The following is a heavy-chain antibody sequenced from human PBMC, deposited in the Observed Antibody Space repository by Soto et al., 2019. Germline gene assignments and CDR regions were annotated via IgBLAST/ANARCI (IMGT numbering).Heavy chain of an antibody. J-gene: IGHJ4*02. CDR2: IYWDDDK. CDR1: GFSLSTSGVG. V-gene: IGHV2-5*02. D-gene: IGHD3-22*01. Sequence: QITLKESGPTLVKPTQTLTLTCTFSGFSLSTSGVGVGWIRQPPGKALEWLALIYWDDDKRYSPSLKSRLTITKDTSKNQVVLTMTNMDPVDTATYYWAHSVRDYYDSSGYQAFDYWGQGTLVTVSS. CDR3: AHSVRDYYDSSGYQAFDY.